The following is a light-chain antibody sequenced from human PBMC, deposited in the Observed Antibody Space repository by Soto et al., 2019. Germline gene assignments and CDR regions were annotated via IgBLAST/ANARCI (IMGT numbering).Light chain of an antibody. CDR2: GAS. J-gene: IGKJ1*01. CDR1: QSVSSSH. CDR3: HQYGSSPWT. Sequence: IVLTQSPGSLSVSPGDRATLSCRASQSVSSSHLAWSQQKPGQAPRLLIYGASSRATGIPDRFSGSGSGTDFTLTISRLEPEDFAVYFCHQYGSSPWTFGQGTKVDIK. V-gene: IGKV3-20*01.